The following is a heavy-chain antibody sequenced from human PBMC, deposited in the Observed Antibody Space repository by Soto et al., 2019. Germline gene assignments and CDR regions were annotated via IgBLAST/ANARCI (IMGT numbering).Heavy chain of an antibody. Sequence: PGGSLRLSCAASAFPFSRSAMHWLRQAPGKGLEWVAVIPHDGNNEDYTDSVRGRFTISRDNSKNTFYLQMNSLRGEDTAVYYCAKGGVAAARGYFDHWGQGTRVTVSS. CDR1: AFPFSRSA. J-gene: IGHJ4*02. CDR2: IPHDGNNE. D-gene: IGHD6-13*01. V-gene: IGHV3-30*02. CDR3: AKGGVAAARGYFDH.